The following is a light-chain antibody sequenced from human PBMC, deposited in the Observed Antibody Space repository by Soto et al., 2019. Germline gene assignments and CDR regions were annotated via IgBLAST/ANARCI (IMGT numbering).Light chain of an antibody. J-gene: IGKJ4*01. CDR2: DAS. Sequence: ETVMTQSPATLSVSPGERATLSCRASQSVSSNLAWYQQKPGRAPRLLIYDASTRATGIPARFSGSGSGTEFTLTINSLQSEDFAVYYCQQYNYWTPLTFGGGTKVEIK. CDR1: QSVSSN. V-gene: IGKV3-15*01. CDR3: QQYNYWTPLT.